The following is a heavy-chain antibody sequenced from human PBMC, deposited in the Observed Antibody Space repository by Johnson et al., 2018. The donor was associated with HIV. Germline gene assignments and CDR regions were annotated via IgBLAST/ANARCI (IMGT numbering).Heavy chain of an antibody. CDR1: GFTFDDYA. J-gene: IGHJ3*02. Sequence: VQLVESGGGLVQPGRSLRLSCAASGFTFDDYAMHWVRQAPGKGLEWVSGISWNSGSRDYADSVKGRFAISRDNAKNSLYLQMNSLRGDDTALFYCARLSPAHALDIWGQGTMVTVSS. V-gene: IGHV3-9*01. CDR2: ISWNSGSR. D-gene: IGHD5-12*01. CDR3: ARLSPAHALDI.